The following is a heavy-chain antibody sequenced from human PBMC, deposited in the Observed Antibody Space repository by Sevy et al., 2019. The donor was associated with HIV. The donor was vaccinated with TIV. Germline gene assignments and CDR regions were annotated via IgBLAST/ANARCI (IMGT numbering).Heavy chain of an antibody. CDR3: ARSPPVVVVPGAPSWFDP. D-gene: IGHD2-2*01. Sequence: SETLSLTCAVHDGSFSGYYWNWIRQLPGKGLEWIGEINESGITYYNPSLKSRVTISVDTSKKQFSLKLNSVTAADTAVYFCARSPPVVVVPGAPSWFDPWGQGPWSPSPQ. CDR2: INESGIT. CDR1: DGSFSGYY. J-gene: IGHJ5*02. V-gene: IGHV4-34*01.